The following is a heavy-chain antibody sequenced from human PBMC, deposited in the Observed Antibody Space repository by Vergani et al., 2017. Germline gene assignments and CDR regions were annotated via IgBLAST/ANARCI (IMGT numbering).Heavy chain of an antibody. CDR1: GGSISSYY. CDR3: AAGYSSGWYWD. V-gene: IGHV4-59*01. D-gene: IGHD6-19*01. CDR2: IYYSGST. Sequence: QVQLQESGPGLVKPSETLSLTCTVSGGSISSYYWSWIRQPPGKGLEWIGYIYYSGSTNYNPSLKSRVTISVDTSKNQFSLKLSSVTAADTAVYYGAAGYSSGWYWDWGQGTLVTVSS. J-gene: IGHJ4*02.